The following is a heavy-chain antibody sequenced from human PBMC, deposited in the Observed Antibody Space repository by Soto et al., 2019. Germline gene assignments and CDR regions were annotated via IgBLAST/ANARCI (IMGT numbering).Heavy chain of an antibody. V-gene: IGHV3-21*01. D-gene: IGHD6-25*01. J-gene: IGHJ6*02. Sequence: EVQLVESGGGLVKPGGSLRLSCAASGFTFSSYSMNWVRQAPGKGLEWVSSISSSSSYIYYADSVKGRFTISRDNAKNALYLQMNSLRAEDTAVYYCARMGSQRYYYYGMDVWGQGTTLTVSS. CDR2: ISSSSSYI. CDR1: GFTFSSYS. CDR3: ARMGSQRYYYYGMDV.